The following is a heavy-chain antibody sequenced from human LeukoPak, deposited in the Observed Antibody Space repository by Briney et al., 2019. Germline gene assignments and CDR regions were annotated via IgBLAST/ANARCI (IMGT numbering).Heavy chain of an antibody. V-gene: IGHV1-18*01. CDR1: GYTFTSYG. CDR2: ISAYNGNT. CDR3: ARVASYSSGWVY. Sequence: ASVKVSCKASGYTFTSYGISWVRQAPGQGLEWMGWISAYNGNTNYAQKLQGRVTMTTDTSTSTVYMELRSLRSDDTAVYYCARVASYSSGWVYWGQGTLVTVSS. J-gene: IGHJ4*02. D-gene: IGHD6-19*01.